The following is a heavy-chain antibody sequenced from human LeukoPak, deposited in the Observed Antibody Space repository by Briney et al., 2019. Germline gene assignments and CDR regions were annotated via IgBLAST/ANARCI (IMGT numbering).Heavy chain of an antibody. D-gene: IGHD6-13*01. Sequence: GGSLRLSCAASGFTVSSNYMSWVRQAPRKGLEWVSVIYSGGSTYYADSVKGRFTISRDNSKNTLYLQMNSLRAEDTAVYYCARDGTAPGLYFDLWGQGTLVTVSS. CDR3: ARDGTAPGLYFDL. CDR1: GFTVSSNY. CDR2: IYSGGST. V-gene: IGHV3-66*02. J-gene: IGHJ4*01.